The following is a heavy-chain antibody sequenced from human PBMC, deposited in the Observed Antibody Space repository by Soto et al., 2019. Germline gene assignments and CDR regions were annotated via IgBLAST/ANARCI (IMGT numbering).Heavy chain of an antibody. CDR3: ASWGHIVPVAPTDFDH. D-gene: IGHD2-8*02. Sequence: GGSLRLSCAASGITFSTYAMSWVRQAPGKGLEWVSAISGSGGSTYYADSVKGRFTVSRDNAKNTLYLQMNSLRAEDAAMYYCASWGHIVPVAPTDFDHWGQGTLVTVS. CDR2: ISGSGGST. J-gene: IGHJ4*02. CDR1: GITFSTYA. V-gene: IGHV3-23*01.